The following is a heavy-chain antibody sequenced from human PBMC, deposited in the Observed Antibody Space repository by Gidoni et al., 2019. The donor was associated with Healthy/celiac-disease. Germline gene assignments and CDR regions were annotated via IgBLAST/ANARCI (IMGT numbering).Heavy chain of an antibody. CDR2: IIPIFGTA. J-gene: IGHJ5*02. CDR3: AREGESGYGGYGWFDP. V-gene: IGHV1-69*01. D-gene: IGHD5-12*01. Sequence: QLQLVQSGAEVQQPGSSVNVSCKASGGTFSSHAISWVRQAPGQGLEWMGGIIPIFGTANYAQKFQGRVTMTADESTSTAYMELSSLRSEDTAVYYCAREGESGYGGYGWFDPWGQGTLVTVSS. CDR1: GGTFSSHA.